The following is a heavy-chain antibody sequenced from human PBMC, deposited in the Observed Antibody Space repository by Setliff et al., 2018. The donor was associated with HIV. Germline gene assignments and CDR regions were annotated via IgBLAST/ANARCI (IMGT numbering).Heavy chain of an antibody. Sequence: SETLSLTCTVSGVSVSSGGYYWSWIRQHPGKGLEWIGYVYYTGTSYFNPSLKSRITISLDTSKMQFSLRLTSVTAADTAVYYCATLDPSGGNFLAYWGQGTLVTVSS. CDR1: GVSVSSGGYY. J-gene: IGHJ4*02. D-gene: IGHD2-21*02. CDR2: VYYTGTS. CDR3: ATLDPSGGNFLAY. V-gene: IGHV4-31*03.